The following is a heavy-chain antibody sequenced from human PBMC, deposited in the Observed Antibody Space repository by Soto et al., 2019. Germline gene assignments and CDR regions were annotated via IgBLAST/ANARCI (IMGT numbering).Heavy chain of an antibody. CDR2: TLYRSSKWYN. CDR1: GDSVSTNIAA. V-gene: IGHV6-1*01. J-gene: IGHJ6*02. Sequence: QVQLQQSGPGLVKPSQTLSLTCAISGDSVSTNIAAWRWIRQSPSSGLEWLGRTLYRSSKWYNEYAVSVKSRMAINPATSKNQFSLPLNSVTPEDTDVYYCASDAAPPLNYPHGMDVWGQGTAVTLPS. D-gene: IGHD4-4*01. CDR3: ASDAAPPLNYPHGMDV.